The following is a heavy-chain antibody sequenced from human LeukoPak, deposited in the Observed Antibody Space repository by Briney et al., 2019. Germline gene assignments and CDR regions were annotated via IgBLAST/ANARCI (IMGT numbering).Heavy chain of an antibody. J-gene: IGHJ5*02. D-gene: IGHD6-19*01. CDR2: IYHSGST. V-gene: IGHV4-39*01. CDR1: GGSISSSKYY. Sequence: SETLSLTCTVSGGSISSSKYYWGWIRQPPGKGLEWIGSIYHSGSTYYNPSLKSRVTISVDTSKNQFSLKLSSVTAADTAVYYCARHGSGWYGWFDPWGQGTLVTVSS. CDR3: ARHGSGWYGWFDP.